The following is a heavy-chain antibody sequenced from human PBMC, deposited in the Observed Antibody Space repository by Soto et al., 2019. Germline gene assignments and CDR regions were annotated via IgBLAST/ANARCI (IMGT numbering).Heavy chain of an antibody. CDR2: ISSSSSYI. D-gene: IGHD2-15*01. CDR1: GFTFSSYS. CDR3: ARDLACSGGSCYYYYYMDV. J-gene: IGHJ6*03. Sequence: GGSLRLSCAASGFTFSSYSMNWVRQAPGKGLEWVSSISSSSSYIYYADSVKGRFTISRDNAKNSLYLQMNSLRAEDTAVYYCARDLACSGGSCYYYYYMDVWGKGTTVTVSS. V-gene: IGHV3-21*01.